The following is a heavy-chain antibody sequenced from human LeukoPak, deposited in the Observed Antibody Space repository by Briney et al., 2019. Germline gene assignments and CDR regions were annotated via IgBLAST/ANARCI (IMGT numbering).Heavy chain of an antibody. D-gene: IGHD3-22*01. CDR1: GFTFSSYS. CDR3: AKDIVQYYYDSSGLNAFDI. V-gene: IGHV3-21*04. CDR2: ISSSSSYI. J-gene: IGHJ3*02. Sequence: GGSLRLSCAASGFTFSSYSMNWVRQAPGKGLEWVSSISSSSSYIYYADSVKGRFTISRDNAKNSLYLQMNSLRAEDTALYYCAKDIVQYYYDSSGLNAFDIWGQGTMVTVSS.